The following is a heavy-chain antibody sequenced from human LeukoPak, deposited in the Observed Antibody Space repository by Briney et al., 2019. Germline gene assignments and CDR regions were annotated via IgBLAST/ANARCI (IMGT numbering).Heavy chain of an antibody. Sequence: KPSETLSLTCTVSGGSVSNGSYYWGWIRQPPGKGLEWIGSIYHSGSTYYNPSLKSRVTISVDTSKNQFSLKLSSVTAADTAVYYCARCDLRSQFHWFDPWGQGTLVTVSS. J-gene: IGHJ5*02. D-gene: IGHD4-17*01. CDR3: ARCDLRSQFHWFDP. CDR1: GGSVSNGSYY. CDR2: IYHSGST. V-gene: IGHV4-39*07.